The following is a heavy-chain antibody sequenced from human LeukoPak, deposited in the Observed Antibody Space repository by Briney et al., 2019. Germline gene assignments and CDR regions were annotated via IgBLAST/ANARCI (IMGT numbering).Heavy chain of an antibody. D-gene: IGHD2-2*01. J-gene: IGHJ6*03. CDR1: GGSISSSSYY. Sequence: SETLSLTCTVSGGSISSSSYYWGWIRQPPGKGLEWIGSIYYSGSTYYNPSLKSRVTISVDTSKNQFSLKLSSVTAADTAVYYCARVGYQRYYYYYMDVWGKGTTVTISS. CDR3: ARVGYQRYYYYYMDV. V-gene: IGHV4-39*07. CDR2: IYYSGST.